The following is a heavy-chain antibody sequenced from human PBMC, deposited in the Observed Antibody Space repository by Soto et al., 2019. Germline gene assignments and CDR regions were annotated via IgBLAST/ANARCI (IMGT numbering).Heavy chain of an antibody. CDR3: AKDPEYDFWSGYELFDY. D-gene: IGHD3-3*01. CDR1: GFTFSSYA. V-gene: IGHV3-23*01. CDR2: ISGSGGST. Sequence: GGSLRLSCAASGFTFSSYAMSWVRQAPGKGLEWVSAISGSGGSTYYADSVKGRFTISRDNSKNTLYPQMNSLRAEDTAVYYCAKDPEYDFWSGYELFDYWGQGTLVTVSS. J-gene: IGHJ4*02.